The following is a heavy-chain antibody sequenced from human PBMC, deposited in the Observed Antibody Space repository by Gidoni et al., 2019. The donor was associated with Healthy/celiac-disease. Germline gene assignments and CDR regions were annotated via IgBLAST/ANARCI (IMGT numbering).Heavy chain of an antibody. J-gene: IGHJ3*02. CDR3: AKSLGDVTAFDI. CDR1: GFTLSSYA. V-gene: IGHV3-23*01. CDR2: ISGSGGST. Sequence: EVQLLESGGGLVQPGGSLRLSCAASGFTLSSYAMSWVRQAPGEGLAWVSAISGSGGSTYDADSVKGRFTISRDNSKNTLYLQMNSLRAEDTAVYYCAKSLGDVTAFDIWGQGTMVTVSS. D-gene: IGHD2-21*01.